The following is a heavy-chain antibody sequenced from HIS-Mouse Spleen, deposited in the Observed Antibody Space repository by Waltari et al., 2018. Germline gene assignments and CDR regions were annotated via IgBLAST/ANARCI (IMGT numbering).Heavy chain of an antibody. J-gene: IGHJ4*02. CDR1: GFTFSGYS. CDR3: ARAAVEYYGSLDY. D-gene: IGHD3-10*01. CDR2: ISSSSSYI. V-gene: IGHV3-21*01. Sequence: EVQLVESGGGLVKPGGSLRLSCAASGFTFSGYSWNSVGEAPGRGLEWFSSISSSSSYIYYADSVKGRFTISRDNAKNSLYLQMNSLRAEDTAVYYCARAAVEYYGSLDYWGQGTLVTVSS.